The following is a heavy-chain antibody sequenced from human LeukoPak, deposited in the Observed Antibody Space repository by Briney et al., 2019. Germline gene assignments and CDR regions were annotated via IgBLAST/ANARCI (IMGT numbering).Heavy chain of an antibody. J-gene: IGHJ4*02. CDR1: GGSISSSSYY. D-gene: IGHD6-19*01. CDR2: IDYSGST. Sequence: SETLSLTCTVSGGSISSSSYYWGWIRQPPGKGLEWIGSIDYSGSTYYNPSLKGRVTISVDTSKNQFSLKLSSVTAADTAVYYCATLAVAGPFDYWGQGTLVTVSS. CDR3: ATLAVAGPFDY. V-gene: IGHV4-39*01.